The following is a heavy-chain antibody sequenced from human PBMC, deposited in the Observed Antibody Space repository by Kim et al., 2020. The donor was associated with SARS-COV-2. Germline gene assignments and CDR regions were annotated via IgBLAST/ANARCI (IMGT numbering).Heavy chain of an antibody. V-gene: IGHV1-18*01. CDR2: ISGYNGNT. CDR1: GYTFTTYG. CDR3: VRKADAFDI. J-gene: IGHJ3*02. Sequence: ASVKVSCKASGYTFTTYGLSWVRQAPGQGLEWMGWISGYNGNTNYAQKLQGRVTMTTDTSTSTAYMELRTLRSDDTAVYYCVRKADAFDIWGQGTMVTVS.